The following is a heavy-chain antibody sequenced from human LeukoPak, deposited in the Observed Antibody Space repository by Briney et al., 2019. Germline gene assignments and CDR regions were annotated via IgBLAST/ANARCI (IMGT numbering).Heavy chain of an antibody. Sequence: KPGGSLRLSCAASGFTFSNAWMSWVRQAPEKGLEWVGRIKSKTGGGTTDYAAPVKGRFTNSRDDSKNTLYLQMNSLKTEDTAVYYCTTFLAGYSSGWYLYYYYYGMDVWGQGTTVTVSS. V-gene: IGHV3-15*01. J-gene: IGHJ6*02. CDR3: TTFLAGYSSGWYLYYYYYGMDV. CDR2: IKSKTGGGTT. D-gene: IGHD6-19*01. CDR1: GFTFSNAW.